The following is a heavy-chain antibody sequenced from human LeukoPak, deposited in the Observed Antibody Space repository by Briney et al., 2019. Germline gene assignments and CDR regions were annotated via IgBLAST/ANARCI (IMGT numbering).Heavy chain of an antibody. CDR2: IYYSGST. CDR3: ARLSGSSWYWRPRHFDY. D-gene: IGHD6-13*01. V-gene: IGHV4-39*01. CDR1: GGSISSSSYY. J-gene: IGHJ4*02. Sequence: PSETLSLTCTVSGGSISSSSYYWGWIRQPPGKGLEWIGSIYYSGSTYYNPSLKSRVTISVDTSKNQFSLKLSSVTAADTAVYYCARLSGSSWYWRPRHFDYWGQGTLVTVSS.